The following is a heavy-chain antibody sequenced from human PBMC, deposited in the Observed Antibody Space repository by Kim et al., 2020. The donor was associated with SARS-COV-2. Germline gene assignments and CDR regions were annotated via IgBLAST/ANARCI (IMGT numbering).Heavy chain of an antibody. CDR3: ARDEFFPVEDDAFDI. Sequence: DSVTGRFTISRDNAKTSLYLQMTSLRAEDTALYYCARDEFFPVEDDAFDIWGQGTMVTVSS. D-gene: IGHD3-10*01. J-gene: IGHJ3*02. V-gene: IGHV3-20*03.